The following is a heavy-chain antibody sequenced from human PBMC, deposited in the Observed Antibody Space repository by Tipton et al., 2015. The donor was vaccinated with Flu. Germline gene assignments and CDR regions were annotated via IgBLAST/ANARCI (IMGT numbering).Heavy chain of an antibody. CDR3: ARGHTAMVGSLYYYGMDV. Sequence: GSLRLSCAVYGGSFSGYYWSWIRQPPGKGLEWIGEINHSGSTNYNPSLKSRVTISVDTSRNQFSLKLSSVTAADTAVYYCARGHTAMVGSLYYYGMDVWGQETTVTVSS. V-gene: IGHV4-34*01. J-gene: IGHJ6*02. D-gene: IGHD5-18*01. CDR1: GGSFSGYY. CDR2: INHSGST.